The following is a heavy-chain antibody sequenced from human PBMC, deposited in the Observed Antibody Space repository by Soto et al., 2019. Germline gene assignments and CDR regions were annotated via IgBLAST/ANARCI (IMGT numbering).Heavy chain of an antibody. D-gene: IGHD1-26*01. CDR3: ARPSGRYYGDWLDP. CDR2: IYYSGST. CDR1: GGSISSSSYY. V-gene: IGHV4-39*01. J-gene: IGHJ5*02. Sequence: SETLSLTCTVSGGSISSSSYYWGWIRQPPGKGLEWIGSIYYSGSTYYNPSLKSRVTISVDTSKNQFSLKLSSVTAADTAVDYCARPSGRYYGDWLDPWGQGSLVTFSS.